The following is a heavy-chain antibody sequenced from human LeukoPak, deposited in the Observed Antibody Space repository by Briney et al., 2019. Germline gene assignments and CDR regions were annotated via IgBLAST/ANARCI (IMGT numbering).Heavy chain of an antibody. D-gene: IGHD3-10*01. V-gene: IGHV3-30*04. Sequence: GGSLRLSCAASGFTFSSYAMHWVRQAPGKGLEWVAVISYDGSNKYYADSVKGRFTISRDNSKNTLYLQMNSLRAEDTAVYYCAFQPFGFGELDWYFDLWGRGTLVTGSS. CDR1: GFTFSSYA. J-gene: IGHJ2*01. CDR3: AFQPFGFGELDWYFDL. CDR2: ISYDGSNK.